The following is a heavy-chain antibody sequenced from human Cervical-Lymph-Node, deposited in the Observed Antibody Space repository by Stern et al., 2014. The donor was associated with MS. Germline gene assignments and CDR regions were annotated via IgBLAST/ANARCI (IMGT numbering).Heavy chain of an antibody. J-gene: IGHJ4*02. D-gene: IGHD5-12*01. CDR3: ARGATINDFDF. CDR1: GASVSSSGYY. Sequence: QVQLVESGPGLVKPSQTVSLTCTVSGASVSSSGYYWSWIGQHPGKGLEWIGYIYYTGSTYYNPSLKSRVSISVDTSKNRFSLRLSSVTAADTAVYFCARGATINDFDFWGQGTLVTVSS. V-gene: IGHV4-31*03. CDR2: IYYTGST.